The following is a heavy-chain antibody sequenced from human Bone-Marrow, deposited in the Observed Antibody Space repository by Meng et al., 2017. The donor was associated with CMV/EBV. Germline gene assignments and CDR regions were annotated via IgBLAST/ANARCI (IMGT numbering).Heavy chain of an antibody. CDR2: IRYDGSNK. CDR1: GFTFSSYG. J-gene: IGHJ6*02. Sequence: GGSLRLSCAASGFTFSSYGMHWVRQAPGKGLEWVAFIRYDGSNKYYVDSVKGRFTISRDNAKNSLYLQMNSLRAEDTAVYYCARLDIVVVPAAIPYYYGMDVWGQGTTVTVSS. D-gene: IGHD2-2*02. V-gene: IGHV3-30*02. CDR3: ARLDIVVVPAAIPYYYGMDV.